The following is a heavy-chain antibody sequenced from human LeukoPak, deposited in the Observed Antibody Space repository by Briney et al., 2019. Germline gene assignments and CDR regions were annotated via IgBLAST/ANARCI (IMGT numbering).Heavy chain of an antibody. CDR3: ASTYGSGSYSKAPGY. D-gene: IGHD3-10*01. CDR1: GYTFTGYY. CDR2: INPNSGGT. Sequence: ASVKVSCKASGYTFTGYYMHWVRQAPGQGLEWMGWINPNSGGTNYAQKFQGRVTMTRDTSISTAYMELSRLRSDDTAVYYCASTYGSGSYSKAPGYWGQGTLVTVSS. J-gene: IGHJ4*02. V-gene: IGHV1-2*02.